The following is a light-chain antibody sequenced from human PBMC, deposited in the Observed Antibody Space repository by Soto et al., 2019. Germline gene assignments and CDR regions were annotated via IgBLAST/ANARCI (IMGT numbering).Light chain of an antibody. Sequence: QSVLTQPASVSGSPGQSITMSCTGTSSDLAIYNYVSWYQQQPGKAPKLMIYQVTNRPSGVSNRFSGSRSGNTASLTISGLQAEDEADYYCSSYTDSSNYGFGTGTKVTVL. CDR3: SSYTDSSNYG. J-gene: IGLJ1*01. CDR2: QVT. V-gene: IGLV2-14*01. CDR1: SSDLAIYNY.